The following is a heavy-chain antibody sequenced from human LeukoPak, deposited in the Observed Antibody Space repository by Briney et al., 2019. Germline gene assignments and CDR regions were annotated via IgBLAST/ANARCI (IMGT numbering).Heavy chain of an antibody. CDR3: ARDRRRLRGMNGDGDAFDI. J-gene: IGHJ3*02. Sequence: GGALRLSCAASGFSVRSNYISWVRQAPGKGLEGVSMIYSDGSIFHADSVKGRFTISRDNSRNTLDLQMNSLRVEDTAVYFCARDRRRLRGMNGDGDAFDIWGQGKMVTVSS. CDR1: GFSVRSNY. D-gene: IGHD1-1*01. CDR2: IYSDGSI. V-gene: IGHV3-53*01.